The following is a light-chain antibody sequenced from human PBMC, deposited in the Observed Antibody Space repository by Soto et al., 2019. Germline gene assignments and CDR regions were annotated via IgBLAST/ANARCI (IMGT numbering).Light chain of an antibody. CDR1: SSNIGAGHD. CDR3: QSYDSSLSGSRV. V-gene: IGLV1-40*01. Sequence: QSVLTQPPSVSGAPGQRVTISCTGSSSNIGAGHDVHWYQQLPGTAPKLLIYGNSNRPSGVPDRFSGSKSGTSASLAITGLQAEDEADYYCQSYDSSLSGSRVFGGGTKRTVL. CDR2: GNS. J-gene: IGLJ2*01.